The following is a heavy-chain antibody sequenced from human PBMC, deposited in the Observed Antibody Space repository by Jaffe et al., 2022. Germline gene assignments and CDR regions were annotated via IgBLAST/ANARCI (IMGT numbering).Heavy chain of an antibody. V-gene: IGHV4-61*02. D-gene: IGHD6-13*01. CDR2: IYTSGST. J-gene: IGHJ4*02. Sequence: QVQLQESGPGLVKPSQTLSLTCTVSGGSISSGSYYWSWIRQPAGKGLEWIGRIYTSGSTNYNPSLKSRVTISVDTSKNQFSLKLSSVTAADTAVYYCARAGGRKDSSSWYDYWGQGTLVTVSS. CDR1: GGSISSGSYY. CDR3: ARAGGRKDSSSWYDY.